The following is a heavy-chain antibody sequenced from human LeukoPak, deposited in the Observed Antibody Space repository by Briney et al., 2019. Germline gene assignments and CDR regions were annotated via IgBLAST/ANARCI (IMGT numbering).Heavy chain of an antibody. J-gene: IGHJ3*02. Sequence: GGSLRLSCAASGFTFSSYGMHWVRQAPGKGLEWVAFISYDGSNKYYADSVKGRFTISRDNAKNTLYLQMNSLRAEDTAVYYGAKDRRVRGYMGLGAFDKWGQGTMVIVSS. CDR3: AKDRRVRGYMGLGAFDK. CDR1: GFTFSSYG. V-gene: IGHV3-30*18. D-gene: IGHD3-3*01. CDR2: ISYDGSNK.